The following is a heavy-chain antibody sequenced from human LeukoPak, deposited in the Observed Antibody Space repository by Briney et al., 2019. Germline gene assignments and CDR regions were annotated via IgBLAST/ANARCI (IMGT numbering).Heavy chain of an antibody. J-gene: IGHJ4*02. V-gene: IGHV3-23*01. Sequence: PGGSLRLSCAASGFTFSSYSMNWVRQAPGKGLEWVSAISGSGGSTYYADSVKGRFTISRDNSKNTLYLQMNSLRAEDTAVYYCAKDPHPYDYVWGSYRYWGQGTLVTVSS. D-gene: IGHD3-16*02. CDR1: GFTFSSYS. CDR2: ISGSGGST. CDR3: AKDPHPYDYVWGSYRY.